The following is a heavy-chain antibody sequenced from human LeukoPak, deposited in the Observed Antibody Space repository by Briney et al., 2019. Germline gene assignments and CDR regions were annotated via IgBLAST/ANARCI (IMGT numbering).Heavy chain of an antibody. CDR1: GGSFSGYY. J-gene: IGHJ4*02. Sequence: SETLSLTCAVYGGSFSGYYWSWIRQPPGKGLEWIGEINHSGSTNYNPSLRSRVTISVDTSKNQFSLKLSSVTAADTAVYYCARGRTTGLDYWGQGTLVTVSS. D-gene: IGHD4-17*01. CDR2: INHSGST. CDR3: ARGRTTGLDY. V-gene: IGHV4-34*01.